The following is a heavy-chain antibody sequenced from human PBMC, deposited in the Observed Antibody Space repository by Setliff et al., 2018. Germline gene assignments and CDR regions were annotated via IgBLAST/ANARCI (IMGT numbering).Heavy chain of an antibody. V-gene: IGHV1-45*02. CDR2: ITPFNGNT. Sequence: SVKVSCKASGYTFTYRYLHWVRQAPGQALEWMGWITPFNGNTNYAQKFQDRVTITRDRSMSTAYMELSSLRSEDTAVYYCARDQSRGGSYSLYYFDYWGQGTLVTVSS. CDR1: GYTFTYRY. J-gene: IGHJ4*02. CDR3: ARDQSRGGSYSLYYFDY. D-gene: IGHD1-26*01.